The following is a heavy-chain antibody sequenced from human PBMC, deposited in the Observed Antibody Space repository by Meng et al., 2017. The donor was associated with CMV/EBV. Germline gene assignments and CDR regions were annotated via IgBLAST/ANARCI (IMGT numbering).Heavy chain of an antibody. CDR1: GFTFSGSA. V-gene: IGHV3-73*01. CDR2: IRSKANSYAT. D-gene: IGHD6-19*01. J-gene: IGHJ4*02. CDR3: TVRIAVAGTIDY. Sequence: GGSLRLSCAASGFTFSGSAMNWVRQASGKGLEWVGRIRSKANSYATAYAASVKGRFTISRDDSKNTAYLQMNSLKTEDTAVYYCTVRIAVAGTIDYWGQGTLVTVSS.